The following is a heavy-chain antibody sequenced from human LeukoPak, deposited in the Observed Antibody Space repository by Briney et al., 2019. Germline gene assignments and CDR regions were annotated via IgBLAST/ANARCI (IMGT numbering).Heavy chain of an antibody. CDR3: ARVTEWFVELFPGWFDP. J-gene: IGHJ5*02. D-gene: IGHD3-10*01. CDR2: INAGNGNT. Sequence: ASVKVSCKASGYTFTSYAMHWVRQAPGQRLEWMGWINAGNGNTKYSQKFQGRVTITRDTSASTAYMELSSLRSEDTAVYYCARVTEWFVELFPGWFDPWGQGTLVTVSS. V-gene: IGHV1-3*01. CDR1: GYTFTSYA.